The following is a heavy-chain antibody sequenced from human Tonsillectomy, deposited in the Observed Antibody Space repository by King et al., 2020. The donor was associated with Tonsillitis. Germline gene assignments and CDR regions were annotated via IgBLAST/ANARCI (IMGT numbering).Heavy chain of an antibody. V-gene: IGHV3-74*01. D-gene: IGHD1-1*01. J-gene: IGHJ4*02. CDR1: GFTFSSYW. Sequence: VQLVESGGGLVQPGGSLRLSCAASGFTFSSYWMHWVRQAPGKGLVWVSRIDPDGSSTRYADSVKGRFTISRDNDRNTLYLQMNSLRTDDTAVYYFAREAGELERPDYWGQGKLVTVSS. CDR2: IDPDGSST. CDR3: AREAGELERPDY.